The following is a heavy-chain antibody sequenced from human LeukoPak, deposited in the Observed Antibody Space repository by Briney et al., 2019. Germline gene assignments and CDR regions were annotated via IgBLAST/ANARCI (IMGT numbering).Heavy chain of an antibody. CDR3: ASSAYDSSGPPGY. D-gene: IGHD3-22*01. V-gene: IGHV4-31*03. CDR2: IYYSGST. J-gene: IGHJ4*02. CDR1: GGSISSGGYY. Sequence: KPSETLSLTCTVSGGSISSGGYYWSWIRQHPGKGLEWIGYIYYSGSTYYNPSLKSRVTISVDTSKNQFSLKLSSVTAADTAVYYCASSAYDSSGPPGYWGQGTLVTVSS.